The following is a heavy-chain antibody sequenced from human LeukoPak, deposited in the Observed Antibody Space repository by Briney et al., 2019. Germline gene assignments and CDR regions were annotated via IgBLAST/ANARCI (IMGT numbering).Heavy chain of an antibody. D-gene: IGHD5-12*01. J-gene: IGHJ4*02. CDR1: GFTFSSYS. CDR3: ANPQSRGYDYLDY. CDR2: ISSSSSYI. Sequence: PAGSLRLSCAASGFTFSSYSMNWVPQAPGRGLEWVLSISSSSSYIYHADSVKGRFTISRDNSKNTLYLQMNSLRGEDTAVYYCANPQSRGYDYLDYWGQGTLVTVSS. V-gene: IGHV3-21*01.